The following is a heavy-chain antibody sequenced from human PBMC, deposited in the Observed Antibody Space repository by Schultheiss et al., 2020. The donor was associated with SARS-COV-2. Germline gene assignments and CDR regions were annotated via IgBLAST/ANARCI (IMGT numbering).Heavy chain of an antibody. Sequence: SETLSLTCAVSGGSISSGYYWGWIRQPPGKGLEWIGTIYHSGSTYYNPSLKSRVTISVDTSKNQYSLKVSSVTAADTAVYYCARGMRPMDVWGQGATVTVSS. CDR2: IYHSGST. D-gene: IGHD1-14*01. V-gene: IGHV4-38-2*01. CDR3: ARGMRPMDV. CDR1: GGSISSGYY. J-gene: IGHJ6*02.